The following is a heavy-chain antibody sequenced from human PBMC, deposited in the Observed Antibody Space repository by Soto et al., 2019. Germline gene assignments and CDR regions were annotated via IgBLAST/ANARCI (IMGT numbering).Heavy chain of an antibody. D-gene: IGHD2-2*01. CDR1: GYTFTSYY. V-gene: IGHV1-46*03. CDR3: ARGVIVVVPAANNWFDP. CDR2: INPSGGST. Sequence: PSVKVSCKASGYTFTSYYMHWVRQAPGQGLEWMGIINPSGGSTSYAQKFQGRVTMTRDTSTSTVYMELSSLRSEDTAVYYCARGVIVVVPAANNWFDPWGQGTLVTV. J-gene: IGHJ5*02.